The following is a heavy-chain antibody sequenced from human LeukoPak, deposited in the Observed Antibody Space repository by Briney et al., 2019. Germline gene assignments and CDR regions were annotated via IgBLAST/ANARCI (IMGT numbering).Heavy chain of an antibody. J-gene: IGHJ4*02. CDR1: GYTLTGYY. D-gene: IGHD6-19*01. V-gene: IGHV1-2*02. Sequence: ASVQVSRKASGYTLTGYYLHWVRQAPGQGLEWMGWINPSNGAATYAEKFRGRVTISRDTSINTAYMELSSLTSDDTAVYYCARVLSGWYAAYWGQGTLVTTSS. CDR2: INPSNGAA. CDR3: ARVLSGWYAAY.